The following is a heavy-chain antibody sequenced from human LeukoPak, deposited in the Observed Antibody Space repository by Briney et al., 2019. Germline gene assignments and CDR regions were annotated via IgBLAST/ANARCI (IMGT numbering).Heavy chain of an antibody. V-gene: IGHV3-23*01. D-gene: IGHD1-26*01. CDR1: GFTFSSYA. Sequence: GGSLRLSCAASGFTFSSYAMSWVRQAPGRGLEWVSAVTGNDESTYYADSVKGRFTISRDKSKNTLYLLMISLRAEDTAVYHCARSAVGVTTGWFDPWGQGTLVTVSS. CDR2: VTGNDEST. CDR3: ARSAVGVTTGWFDP. J-gene: IGHJ5*02.